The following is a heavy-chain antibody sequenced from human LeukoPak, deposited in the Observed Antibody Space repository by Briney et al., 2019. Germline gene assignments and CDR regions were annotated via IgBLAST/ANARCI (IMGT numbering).Heavy chain of an antibody. CDR2: IGWISGSI. CDR1: RFTFADYA. Sequence: PGRCLRLSSATSRFTFADYAMPWARQAPPKGLDWGSGIGWISGSIGSADSVKGRFTLSRDNATNSLYLQMNSLRAEDTAPYNCAKEAYYGSGSYSLDYWGQGTLVTVSS. J-gene: IGHJ4*02. D-gene: IGHD3-10*01. V-gene: IGHV3-9*01. CDR3: AKEAYYGSGSYSLDY.